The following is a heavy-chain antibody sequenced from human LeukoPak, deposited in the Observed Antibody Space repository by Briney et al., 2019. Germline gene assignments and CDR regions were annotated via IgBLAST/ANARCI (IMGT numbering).Heavy chain of an antibody. CDR2: IYYSGST. J-gene: IGHJ4*02. CDR1: GGSISSYY. Sequence: PSETLSLTCTVSGGSISSYYWSWIRQPPGKGLEWIGYIYYSGSTNYNPSLKSRITISIDTSKNQVSLKLSSVTAADTAVYYCARHWIGYNTYPFDYWGQGTLVTVSS. CDR3: ARHWIGYNTYPFDY. D-gene: IGHD1-1*01. V-gene: IGHV4-59*08.